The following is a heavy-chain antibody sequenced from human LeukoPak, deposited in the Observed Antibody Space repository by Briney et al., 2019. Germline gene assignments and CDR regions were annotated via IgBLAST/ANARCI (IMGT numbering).Heavy chain of an antibody. V-gene: IGHV3-33*01. D-gene: IGHD5-12*01. CDR2: IWYDGSNK. CDR3: ARDRRDIVATTVVGGAFDI. Sequence: PGRSLRLSCAASGFTFSSYGMHWVRQAPGKGLEWVAVIWYDGSNKYYADSVKGRFTISGDNSKNTLYLQMNSLRAEDTAVYYCARDRRDIVATTVVGGAFDIWGQGTMVTVSS. CDR1: GFTFSSYG. J-gene: IGHJ3*02.